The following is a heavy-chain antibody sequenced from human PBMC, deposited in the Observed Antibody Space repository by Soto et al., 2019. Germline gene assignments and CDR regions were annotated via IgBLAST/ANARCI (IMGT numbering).Heavy chain of an antibody. V-gene: IGHV3-23*01. CDR1: GFSFSRYG. J-gene: IGHJ4*02. CDR3: AKDLGGTTGY. CDR2: LSISGGST. Sequence: EVQLLESVGGLVQPGGSLRLSCAASGFSFSRYGMSWVRQAPGKGLEWVSTLSISGGSTYYADSVKGRFTISEDNSKNTLYLEMNSLRAEDTAVYYCAKDLGGTTGYWGQGTLVTVSS. D-gene: IGHD1-1*01.